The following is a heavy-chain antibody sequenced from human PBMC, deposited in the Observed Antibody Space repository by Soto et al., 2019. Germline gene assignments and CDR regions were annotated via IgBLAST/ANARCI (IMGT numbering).Heavy chain of an antibody. CDR2: INPNSGDT. CDR1: GYTFTENH. Sequence: ASVKVSCKASGYTFTENHLHGVRQSPLQWLEWMGWINPNSGDTKYAQQFQGRVTMTRDTSITTAYMELRRLRSDDTAVYYCARKSYYDSSGYYYVYDAFDLWGQGTMVTV. CDR3: ARKSYYDSSGYYYVYDAFDL. V-gene: IGHV1-2*02. J-gene: IGHJ3*01. D-gene: IGHD3-22*01.